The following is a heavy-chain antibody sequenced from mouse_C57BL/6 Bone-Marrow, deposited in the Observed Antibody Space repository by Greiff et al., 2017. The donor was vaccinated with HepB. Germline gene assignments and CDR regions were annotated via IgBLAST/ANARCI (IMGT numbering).Heavy chain of an antibody. CDR2: ISDGGSYT. D-gene: IGHD1-1*01. CDR3: ARESSWGDY. V-gene: IGHV5-4*01. Sequence: EVQGVESGGGLVKPGGSLKLSCAASGFTFSSYAMSWVRQTPEKRLEWVATISDGGSYTYYPDNVKGRFTISRDNAKNNLYLQMSHLKSEDSAMYYCARESSWGDYWGQGTTLTVSS. J-gene: IGHJ2*01. CDR1: GFTFSSYA.